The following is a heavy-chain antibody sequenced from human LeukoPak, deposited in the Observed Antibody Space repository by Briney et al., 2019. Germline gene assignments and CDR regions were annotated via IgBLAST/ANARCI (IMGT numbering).Heavy chain of an antibody. Sequence: GGSLRLSCAASGITFSSYAMHWVRQAPGKGLEWVAVISYDGSNKYYADSVKGRFTISRDNSKNTLYLQMNSLRAEDTAVYYCAKEYYDILTGSIPQNFDYWGQGTLVTVSS. V-gene: IGHV3-30*04. CDR3: AKEYYDILTGSIPQNFDY. J-gene: IGHJ4*02. D-gene: IGHD3-9*01. CDR1: GITFSSYA. CDR2: ISYDGSNK.